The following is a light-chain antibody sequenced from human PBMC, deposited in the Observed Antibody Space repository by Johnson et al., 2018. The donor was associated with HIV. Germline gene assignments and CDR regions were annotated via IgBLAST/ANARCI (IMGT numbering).Light chain of an antibody. CDR1: SSNIGNNY. Sequence: HSVLTQPPSVSAAPGQKVTISCSGSSSNIGNNYVSWYQQLPGTATKLLIYDNNKRPSGIPDRFSGSKSGTSATLGITGLQTGDEADYYCGTWDDSLSTGGVFGAGTKVTVL. J-gene: IGLJ1*01. CDR2: DNN. CDR3: GTWDDSLSTGGV. V-gene: IGLV1-51*01.